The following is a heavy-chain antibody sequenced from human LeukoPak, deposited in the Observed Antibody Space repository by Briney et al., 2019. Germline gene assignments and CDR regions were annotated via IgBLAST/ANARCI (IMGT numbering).Heavy chain of an antibody. J-gene: IGHJ4*02. CDR3: TRGGASYDFWRGDYFDY. V-gene: IGHV3-23*01. CDR2: VTGDGRST. CDR1: GFSFSSVA. Sequence: GGSLRLSCAASGFSFSSVAMSWIRQAPGKGLEWVSTVTGDGRSTYYSGSVKGRFTISRDNSKNTYSLQMNSLRAEDTAVYYCTRGGASYDFWRGDYFDYWGQGTLVTVSS. D-gene: IGHD3-3*01.